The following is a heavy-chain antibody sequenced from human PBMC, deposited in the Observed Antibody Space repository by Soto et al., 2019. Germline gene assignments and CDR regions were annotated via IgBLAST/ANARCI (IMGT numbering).Heavy chain of an antibody. CDR2: IYYSGST. CDR3: ARVDYSNDYYYGMDV. V-gene: IGHV4-59*01. CDR1: GGSISSYY. Sequence: SETLSLTCTVSGGSISSYYWSWIRQPPGKGLEWIGYIYYSGSTNYNPSLKSRVNISVDTSKNQFSLKLSSVTAADTAVYYCARVDYSNDYYYGMDVWGQGTTVTVSS. J-gene: IGHJ6*02. D-gene: IGHD4-4*01.